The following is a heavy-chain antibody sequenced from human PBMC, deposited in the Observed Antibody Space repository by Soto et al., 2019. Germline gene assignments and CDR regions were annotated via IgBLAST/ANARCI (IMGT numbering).Heavy chain of an antibody. V-gene: IGHV3-74*01. CDR3: ARDYHGSGNP. CDR2: IKGDGSET. CDR1: GFSLSDYW. J-gene: IGHJ5*02. D-gene: IGHD3-10*01. Sequence: EVQLVESGGGLVQPGGSLRLSCAASGFSLSDYWIHWVRQAPGKGLVWLSRIKGDGSETDYADSVRGRFTISRDNAKNTVYLQLNSLRVEDTAVHYCARDYHGSGNPWGQGTPVTVSS.